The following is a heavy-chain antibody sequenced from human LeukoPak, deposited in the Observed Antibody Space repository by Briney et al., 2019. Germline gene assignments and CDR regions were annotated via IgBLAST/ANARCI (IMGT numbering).Heavy chain of an antibody. CDR1: GGSISSYY. D-gene: IGHD6-13*01. V-gene: IGHV4-59*08. CDR2: IYYSGST. Sequence: SETLSLTCTVSGGSISSYYWSWIRQPPGKGLEWIGYIYYSGSTNYNPSLKSRVTISVDTSKNQFSLKLSSVTAADTAVYYCARHKQYSSSWYFDYWGQGTLVTVSS. J-gene: IGHJ4*02. CDR3: ARHKQYSSSWYFDY.